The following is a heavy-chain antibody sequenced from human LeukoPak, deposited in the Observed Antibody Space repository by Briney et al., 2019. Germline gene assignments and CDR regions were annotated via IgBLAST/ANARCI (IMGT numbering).Heavy chain of an antibody. CDR3: ASQFG. Sequence: ASETLSLTCTVSGGSISSYYWSWIRQPPGKGLKWIGYIYYSGNTNYNPSLKSRVTMSVDTSKNQFSLKLTSVTAADTAVYYCASQFGWGQGTLVTVSS. J-gene: IGHJ4*02. D-gene: IGHD3-16*01. V-gene: IGHV4-59*01. CDR2: IYYSGNT. CDR1: GGSISSYY.